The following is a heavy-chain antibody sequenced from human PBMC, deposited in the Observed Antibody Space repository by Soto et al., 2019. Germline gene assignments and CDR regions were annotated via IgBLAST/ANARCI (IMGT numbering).Heavy chain of an antibody. CDR1: GFTFSSYW. CDR2: IKQDGSEK. Sequence: EVQLVESGGGLVQPGGSLRLSCAASGFTFSSYWMSWVRQAPGKGLEWVANIKQDGSEKYYVDSVKGRFTISRDNAKNSLYLQINSLSAEDTAVYYCARDRRIAAAACDYWGQGTLVTVSS. J-gene: IGHJ4*02. D-gene: IGHD6-13*01. V-gene: IGHV3-7*01. CDR3: ARDRRIAAAACDY.